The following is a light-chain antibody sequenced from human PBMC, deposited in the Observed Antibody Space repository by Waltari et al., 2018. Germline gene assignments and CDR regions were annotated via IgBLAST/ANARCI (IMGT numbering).Light chain of an antibody. J-gene: IGKJ1*01. V-gene: IGKV1-5*03. CDR2: KAS. CDR1: QSIGNW. Sequence: DIQMTQSPSTLSASVGDRVTITCRASQSIGNWLAWYQKKPRKATKLLIYKASILDSGVPSRFSGRGAGTEFTITISSLQPDDFATYYWQQYNSYSIIFGQGTKVEIK. CDR3: QQYNSYSII.